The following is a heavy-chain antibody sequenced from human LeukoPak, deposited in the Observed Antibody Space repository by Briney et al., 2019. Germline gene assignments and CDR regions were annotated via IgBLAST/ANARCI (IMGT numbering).Heavy chain of an antibody. V-gene: IGHV1-2*02. CDR1: GYTFTGYY. Sequence: ASVKVSCKASGYTFTGYYMHWVRQAPGQGLEWMGWINPNSGGTNYAQKFQGRVTMTRDTSISTAYMELSRLRSDDTAVYYCARGLGDYDYVWGSYPMEDFDYWGQGTLVTVSS. CDR3: ARGLGDYDYVWGSYPMEDFDY. J-gene: IGHJ4*02. D-gene: IGHD3-16*02. CDR2: INPNSGGT.